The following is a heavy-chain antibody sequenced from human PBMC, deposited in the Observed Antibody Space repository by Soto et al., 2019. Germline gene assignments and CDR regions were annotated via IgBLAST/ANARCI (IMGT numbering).Heavy chain of an antibody. D-gene: IGHD2-2*01. Sequence: TRCLTYTVSGGSMSSACDFSNCMRQHPGKGLEWIGYIYNSGNTYYNPSLKSRVTILIDRSENQFSLKLTSVTAADTAVYYCAKGACSSTACYEFDSWGQGTLVT. V-gene: IGHV4-31*03. CDR2: IYNSGNT. CDR3: AKGACSSTACYEFDS. CDR1: GGSMSSACDF. J-gene: IGHJ5*01.